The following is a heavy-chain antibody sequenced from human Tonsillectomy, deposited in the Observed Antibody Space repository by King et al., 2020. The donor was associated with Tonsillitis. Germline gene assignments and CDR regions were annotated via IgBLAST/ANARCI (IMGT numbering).Heavy chain of an antibody. Sequence: DVQLVESGGGLVQPGGSLRLSCAASGFTFSSYWMNWVRQAPGKGLDWVAHIQQDGSEKYYVDSVKGRFTISRDNAKNSLYLQMNSLRAEDAAVYYFAWARKVWGSPYSYYYMDVWGKGTTVTVSS. CDR1: GFTFSSYW. V-gene: IGHV3-7*03. CDR3: AWARKVWGSPYSYYYMDV. J-gene: IGHJ6*03. D-gene: IGHD3-16*01. CDR2: IQQDGSEK.